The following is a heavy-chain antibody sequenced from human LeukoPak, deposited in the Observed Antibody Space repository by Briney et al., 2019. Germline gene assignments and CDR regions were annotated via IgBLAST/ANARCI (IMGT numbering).Heavy chain of an antibody. Sequence: SMKVSSKASGATVSSYATSWVRQAHGQGLEWMGGFIPIFGTANYAQKFQGRVTITADESTSTAYMELSSLRSEDTAVYYCARGSGSYYHDAFDIWGQGTMVTVSS. CDR2: FIPIFGTA. V-gene: IGHV1-69*01. CDR1: GATVSSYA. D-gene: IGHD3-10*01. J-gene: IGHJ3*02. CDR3: ARGSGSYYHDAFDI.